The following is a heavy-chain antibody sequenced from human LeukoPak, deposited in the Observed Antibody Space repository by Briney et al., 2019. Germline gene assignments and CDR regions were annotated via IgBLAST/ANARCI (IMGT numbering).Heavy chain of an antibody. Sequence: SETLSVTCALYGGSFSGYYWSWIRQPPGTGLEWIGEIYHSGSTNYNPCLKSRVTISVDTSKNQFSLKLSSVTAADTAVYYCARGPRYYCSGGSCYFFAEYFQHWGQGTLVTVSS. D-gene: IGHD2-15*01. J-gene: IGHJ1*01. CDR3: ARGPRYYCSGGSCYFFAEYFQH. CDR1: GGSFSGYY. CDR2: IYHSGST. V-gene: IGHV4-34*01.